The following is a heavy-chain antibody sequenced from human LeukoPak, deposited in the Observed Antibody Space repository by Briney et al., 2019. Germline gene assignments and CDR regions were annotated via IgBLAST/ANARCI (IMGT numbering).Heavy chain of an antibody. Sequence: PGGSLRLSCAASGFTVSSNYMSWVRQAPGKGLEWVSVIYSGGSTYYADSVKGRFTISRDNSKNTLYLQMNSLIVEDTAVYYCAKDLTGGSTRVVPAANPFDPWGQGTLVTVSS. CDR3: AKDLTGGSTRVVPAANPFDP. CDR1: GFTVSSNY. D-gene: IGHD2-2*01. CDR2: IYSGGST. V-gene: IGHV3-53*01. J-gene: IGHJ5*02.